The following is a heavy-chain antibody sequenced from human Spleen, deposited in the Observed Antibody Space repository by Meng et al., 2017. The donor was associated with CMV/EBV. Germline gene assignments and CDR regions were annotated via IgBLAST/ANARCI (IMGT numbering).Heavy chain of an antibody. CDR1: GGSFSAYY. CDR3: ARGQLDWFDP. Sequence: GSLRLSCAVYGGSFSAYYWIWIRQPPGEGLEWIGEINHSGSTNYNPSLKSRVTMSVDASKTQFSLKLSPVTAADTAVYYCARGQLDWFDPWGQGTLVTVSS. V-gene: IGHV4-34*01. D-gene: IGHD6-6*01. J-gene: IGHJ5*02. CDR2: INHSGST.